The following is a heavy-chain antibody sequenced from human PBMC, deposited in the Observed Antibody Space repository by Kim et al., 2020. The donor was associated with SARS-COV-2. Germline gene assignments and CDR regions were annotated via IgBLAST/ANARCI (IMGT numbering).Heavy chain of an antibody. D-gene: IGHD3-10*01. CDR2: ISAYNGNT. Sequence: ASVKVSCKASGYTFTSYGISWVRQAPGQGLEWMGWISAYNGNTNYAQKLQGRVTMTTDTSTSTAYMELRSLRSDDTAVYYCARDAYYGSGSYYNWNWFDPWGQGTLVTVSS. CDR1: GYTFTSYG. J-gene: IGHJ5*02. V-gene: IGHV1-18*04. CDR3: ARDAYYGSGSYYNWNWFDP.